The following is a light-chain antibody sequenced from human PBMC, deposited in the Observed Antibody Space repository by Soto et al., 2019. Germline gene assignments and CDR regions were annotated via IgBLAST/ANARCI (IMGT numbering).Light chain of an antibody. CDR1: QSVRSN. CDR2: DAS. J-gene: IGKJ1*01. CDR3: HQRDNWPWT. Sequence: ETVLTQSPATLSLSPGERATLSCRASQSVRSNLAWYQHKPGQAPRLLIYDASNRATGIPCRFRGSGSGTDFTLTISNLEPEDFAVYYCHQRDNWPWTFGQGAKVEIK. V-gene: IGKV3-11*01.